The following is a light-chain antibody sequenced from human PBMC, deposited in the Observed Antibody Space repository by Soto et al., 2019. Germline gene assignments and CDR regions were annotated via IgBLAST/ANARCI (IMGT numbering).Light chain of an antibody. J-gene: IGLJ3*02. CDR3: SLSYSGVRV. Sequence: QAVVTQEPSVTVSPGGTLTLTCDSSTGTVTSTHYPHWFQQKPGQVPRALIYDTSGKHSWTPARFSGSLLGGKPALILSGAQPEDEADYYCSLSYSGVRVFGGRTKLTVL. V-gene: IGLV7-46*01. CDR1: TGTVTSTHY. CDR2: DTS.